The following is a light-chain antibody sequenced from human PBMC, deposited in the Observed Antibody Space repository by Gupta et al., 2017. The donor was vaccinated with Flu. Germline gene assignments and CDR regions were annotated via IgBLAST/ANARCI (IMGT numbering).Light chain of an antibody. CDR1: NIESRS. J-gene: IGLJ2*01. V-gene: IGLV3-21*02. Sequence: SYVLTQPPSVSVAPGQTARMTCGGNNIESRSVHWYQQKPGQAPVLVVFDDSDRRSGIPERFSGSNSGNTATLTISRVEAGDEADYYCQVWDGNSDHVVFGGGTKLTVL. CDR2: DDS. CDR3: QVWDGNSDHVV.